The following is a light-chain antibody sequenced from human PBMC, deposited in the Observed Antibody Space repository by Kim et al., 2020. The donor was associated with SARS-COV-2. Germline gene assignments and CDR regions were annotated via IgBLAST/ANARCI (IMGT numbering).Light chain of an antibody. CDR2: GAS. V-gene: IGKV3-15*01. Sequence: EIVMTQSPAPLSVSPGERATLSCRASQSVAHNLAWYQQKPGQAPRLLIHGASTRATGIPGRFSGSGSGTEFTLTISSLQSEDFAVYYCQHYNNWPSITFGGGTKVDIK. CDR3: QHYNNWPSIT. CDR1: QSVAHN. J-gene: IGKJ4*01.